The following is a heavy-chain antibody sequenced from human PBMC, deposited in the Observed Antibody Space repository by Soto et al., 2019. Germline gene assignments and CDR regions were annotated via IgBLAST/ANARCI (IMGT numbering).Heavy chain of an antibody. Sequence: QVQLVQSGAEVMKPGASVKVSCKASGDTSTSHYIHWVRQAPGQGHEWMGRINPSGGDTTYAHDFQGRVAMTRDTSTSTVYVDLSSLRSEDTAVYYCSSRVKGDFDVWGQGTTVIVS. CDR2: INPSGGDT. D-gene: IGHD3-3*01. CDR1: GDTSTSHY. V-gene: IGHV1-46*03. CDR3: SSRVKGDFDV. J-gene: IGHJ6*01.